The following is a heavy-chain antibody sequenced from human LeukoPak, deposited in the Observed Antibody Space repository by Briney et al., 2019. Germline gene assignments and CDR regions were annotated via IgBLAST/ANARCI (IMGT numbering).Heavy chain of an antibody. Sequence: PSETLSLTCAVYGGSLSGYYWSWIRQPPGKGLEWIGEINHSGSTNYNPSLKSRVTISVDTSKNQFSLKLRSVTAADTAVYYCARVTGYMIEDYFDYWGQGTLVTVSS. D-gene: IGHD3-22*01. V-gene: IGHV4-34*01. CDR3: ARVTGYMIEDYFDY. CDR1: GGSLSGYY. CDR2: INHSGST. J-gene: IGHJ4*02.